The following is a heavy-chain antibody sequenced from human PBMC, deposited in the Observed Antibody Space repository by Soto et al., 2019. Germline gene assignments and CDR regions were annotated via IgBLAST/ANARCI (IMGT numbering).Heavy chain of an antibody. Sequence: QVQLVQSGAEVKKPGSSVKVSCKASGGTFSSYAISWVRQAPGQGLEWMGGIIPVVGTGIYAQKFQGRVTITADKSTNKAYMELSSLRSEDTAVYFCARVGGTGGYTYGLDYWGQGTLVTVSS. V-gene: IGHV1-69*06. J-gene: IGHJ4*02. CDR3: ARVGGTGGYTYGLDY. D-gene: IGHD5-18*01. CDR1: GGTFSSYA. CDR2: IIPVVGTG.